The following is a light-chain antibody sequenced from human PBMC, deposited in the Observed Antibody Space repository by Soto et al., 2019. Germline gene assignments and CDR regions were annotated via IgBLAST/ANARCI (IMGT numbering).Light chain of an antibody. J-gene: IGKJ1*01. Sequence: EIVLTQSPATLSLSPGESATLSCRATRSVSSYLAWYQQKPGQAPRLLIYDASSRPTDIPARFSGSGSGTEFTLTISSLQSEDFAVYYCQQYNNWPGTFGQGTKVDI. CDR3: QQYNNWPGT. V-gene: IGKV3D-15*01. CDR1: RSVSSY. CDR2: DAS.